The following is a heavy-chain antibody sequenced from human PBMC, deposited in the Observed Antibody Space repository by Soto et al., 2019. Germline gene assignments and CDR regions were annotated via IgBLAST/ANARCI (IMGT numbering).Heavy chain of an antibody. J-gene: IGHJ4*02. CDR3: TTLWLGELFPFDY. D-gene: IGHD3-10*01. V-gene: IGHV3-15*07. CDR2: IKSKTDGGTT. CDR1: GFTFCNAW. Sequence: EVQLVESGGGLVKPGGSLRLSCAASGFTFCNAWMNWVRQAPGKGLEWVGRIKSKTDGGTTDYAAPVKGRFTISRDDSKNTLYLQMNSLKTEDTAVYYCTTLWLGELFPFDYWGQGTLVTVSS.